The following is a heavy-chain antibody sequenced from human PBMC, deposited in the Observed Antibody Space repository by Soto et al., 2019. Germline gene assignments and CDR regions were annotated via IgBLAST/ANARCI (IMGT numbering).Heavy chain of an antibody. CDR1: GFSFRSYW. D-gene: IGHD3-10*01. Sequence: EVQLVDSGGGSVQPGGSLRLSCVASGFSFRSYWMAWVRQAPGKGLEWVANIKPDGSEKYHVDSVEGRFTISRDNAKASLYLTLQSLRAEDAGVYYGVRGIKLYPEAGGAYWGRGT. CDR2: IKPDGSEK. V-gene: IGHV3-7*01. CDR3: VRGIKLYPEAGGAY. J-gene: IGHJ4*01.